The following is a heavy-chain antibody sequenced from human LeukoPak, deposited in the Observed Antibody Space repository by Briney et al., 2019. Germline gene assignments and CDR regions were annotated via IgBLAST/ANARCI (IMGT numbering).Heavy chain of an antibody. CDR2: ISVYNGNT. J-gene: IGHJ4*02. V-gene: IGHV1-18*01. Sequence: ASVKVSCKASGYTFTDYGLSWVRLAPGQGLEWMGWISVYNGNTIYAQKFQGRLTVTTDTSTSTAYMELRSLRSEDTAVYYCARYSSSWYDADYWGQGTLVTVSS. CDR3: ARYSSSWYDADY. CDR1: GYTFTDYG. D-gene: IGHD6-13*01.